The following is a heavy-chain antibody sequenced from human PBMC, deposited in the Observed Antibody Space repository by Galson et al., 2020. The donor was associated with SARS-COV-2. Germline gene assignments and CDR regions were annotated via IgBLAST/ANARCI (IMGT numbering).Heavy chain of an antibody. CDR1: GFTLSAFT. CDR3: VVGTTFFDY. D-gene: IGHD1-1*01. J-gene: IGHJ4*02. CDR2: ISSGSSYI. V-gene: IGHV3-21*06. Sequence: GESLKISCEVSGFTLSAFTMNWVRQAPGKGLEWVSSISSGSSYIFYPDSVRGRFTMSRDDVKSSVFLQMNTLRGEDTAVYYCVVGTTFFDYWGQGTLVTVS.